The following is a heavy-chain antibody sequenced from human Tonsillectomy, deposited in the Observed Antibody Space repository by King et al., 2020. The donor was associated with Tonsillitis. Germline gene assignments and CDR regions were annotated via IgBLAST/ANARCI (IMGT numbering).Heavy chain of an antibody. V-gene: IGHV1-18*04. J-gene: IGHJ4*02. CDR1: GYTFTSYG. D-gene: IGHD3-16*01. CDR2: ISAYNGNT. Sequence: VQQVESGAEVKKPGASMKVSCKASGYTFTSYGISWVRQAPGQGLEWMGWISAYNGNTNYPQKFQGRVTMTTDTSTSTAYMELRSLRSDDTAVYYCARDRMGGSPFDFWGQGTLVTVSS. CDR3: ARDRMGGSPFDF.